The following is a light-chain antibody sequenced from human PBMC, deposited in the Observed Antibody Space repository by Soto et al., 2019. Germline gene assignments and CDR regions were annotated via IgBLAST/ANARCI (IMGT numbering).Light chain of an antibody. V-gene: IGKV1-6*01. CDR3: QQNYTTPRT. Sequence: AIQMTQSPSSLSASVGDRVTITCRASQDIRNDLGWYQQKPGKAPKLLMYAASSLQSGVPSRFSGSGSGTDFTLTISSLQPEDFATYYCQQNYTTPRTFGQGTKVDIK. CDR2: AAS. J-gene: IGKJ1*01. CDR1: QDIRND.